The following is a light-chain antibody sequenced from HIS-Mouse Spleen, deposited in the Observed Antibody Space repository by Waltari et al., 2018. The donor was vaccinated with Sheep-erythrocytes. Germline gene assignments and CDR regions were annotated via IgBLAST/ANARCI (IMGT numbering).Light chain of an antibody. J-gene: IGLJ1*01. CDR3: CSYAGSYNHV. Sequence: QSVLTRPPPASGPPGQRLPISASGRSSNIGSNTVNWYQKLPGTAPILMIYDGSRRPSGVPDLFSGSTSGNTASLTISGLQAEDEADYYCCSYAGSYNHVFATEPKVTVL. CDR1: SSNIGSNT. CDR2: DGS. V-gene: IGLV1-44*01.